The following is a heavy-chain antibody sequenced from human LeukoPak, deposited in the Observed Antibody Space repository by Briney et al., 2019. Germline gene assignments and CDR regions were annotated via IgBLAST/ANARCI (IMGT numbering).Heavy chain of an antibody. J-gene: IGHJ1*01. CDR1: GFTFSSYS. Sequence: PGGSLRLSCAASGFTFSSYSMNWVRQAPGKGLEWVSYISSSSSTIYYADSVKGRFTISRDSAKNSLYLQMNSLRAEDTAVYYCARDLGIAAKWGQGPWSPSPQ. CDR3: ARDLGIAAK. V-gene: IGHV3-48*01. CDR2: ISSSSSTI. D-gene: IGHD6-13*01.